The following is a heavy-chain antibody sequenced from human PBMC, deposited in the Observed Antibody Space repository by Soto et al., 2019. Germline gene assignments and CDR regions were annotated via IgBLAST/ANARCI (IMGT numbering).Heavy chain of an antibody. Sequence: EVQLVQSGAEVKKSGESLKISCKGSEYSFTSCWFGWVRQMPGKGLEWMGIIYPGDSDTRYSPSFQGHVTISADKSISTVYLQWISLKASDTAMYSCARLADYVDYWGQGTLVTVSS. CDR1: EYSFTSCW. CDR2: IYPGDSDT. CDR3: ARLADYVDY. V-gene: IGHV5-51*03. J-gene: IGHJ4*02.